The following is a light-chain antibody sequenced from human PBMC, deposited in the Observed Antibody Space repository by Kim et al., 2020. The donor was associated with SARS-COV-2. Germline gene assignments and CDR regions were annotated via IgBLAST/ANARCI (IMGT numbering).Light chain of an antibody. Sequence: ERVMTQFPATLSVSPGERVTLSCRASQSVSSYLAWYQQKPGQAPRLLMYGASTRATGIPVRFGGRGSGTEFTLTISSLQSEDFAVYFCQQYNNWPGTFGQGTKLEI. V-gene: IGKV3-15*01. CDR1: QSVSSY. J-gene: IGKJ2*02. CDR2: GAS. CDR3: QQYNNWPGT.